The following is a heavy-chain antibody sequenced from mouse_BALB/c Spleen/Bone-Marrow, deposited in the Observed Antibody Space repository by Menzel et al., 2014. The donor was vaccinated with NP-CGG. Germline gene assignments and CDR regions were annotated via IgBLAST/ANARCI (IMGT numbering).Heavy chain of an antibody. CDR3: ASYYYGSSSFAY. D-gene: IGHD1-1*01. J-gene: IGHJ3*01. V-gene: IGHV14-3*02. CDR2: IDPANGNT. CDR1: GFNLKDTY. Sequence: EVQLQQSGAELVKPGASVKLSCTASGFNLKDTYMHWVKQRPEQGLEWIGRIDPANGNTKYDPKFQGKATITADTSSNTAYLQLSSLTSEDTAVYYCASYYYGSSSFAYWGQGTMVTVSA.